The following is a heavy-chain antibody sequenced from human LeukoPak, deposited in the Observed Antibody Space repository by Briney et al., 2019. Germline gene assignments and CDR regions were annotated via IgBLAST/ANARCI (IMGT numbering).Heavy chain of an antibody. CDR1: GFTFSSHG. CDR3: ATDTGVYHFDY. V-gene: IGHV3-23*01. CDR2: VSGDGKNT. J-gene: IGHJ4*02. D-gene: IGHD2-8*02. Sequence: GGSLRLSCAAPGFTFSSHGMSWVRQASGQGLEWVSTVSGDGKNTHYADSVKGRFTISRDNSKNTLSLQMDSLRAEDTAIYYCATDTGVYHFDYWGQGTLVTVSS.